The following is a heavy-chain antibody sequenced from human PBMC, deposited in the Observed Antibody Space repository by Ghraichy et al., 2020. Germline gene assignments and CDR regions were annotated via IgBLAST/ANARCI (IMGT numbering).Heavy chain of an antibody. V-gene: IGHV1-24*01. CDR1: GYTLTELS. CDR2: FDPEDGET. D-gene: IGHD3-22*01. Sequence: ASVKVSCKVSGYTLTELSMHWVRQAPGKGLEWMGGFDPEDGETIYAQKFQGRVTMTEDTSTDTAYMELSSLRSEDTAVYYCATVTLPGSSYYYDSSGSFDYWGQGTLVTVSS. CDR3: ATVTLPGSSYYYDSSGSFDY. J-gene: IGHJ4*02.